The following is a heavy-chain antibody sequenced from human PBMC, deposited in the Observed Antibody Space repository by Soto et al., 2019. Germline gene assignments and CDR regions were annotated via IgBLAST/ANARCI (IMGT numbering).Heavy chain of an antibody. J-gene: IGHJ6*02. CDR1: GFTFSSYS. Sequence: VQLVESGGGLVKPGGSLRLSCAASGFTFSSYSMNWVRQAPGKGLEWVSSISSSSSYIYYADSVKGRFTISRDNAKNSLYLQMNSLRAEDTAVYYCARGAMSRDYYYYGMDVWGQGTTVTVSS. CDR2: ISSSSSYI. D-gene: IGHD3-10*01. V-gene: IGHV3-21*01. CDR3: ARGAMSRDYYYYGMDV.